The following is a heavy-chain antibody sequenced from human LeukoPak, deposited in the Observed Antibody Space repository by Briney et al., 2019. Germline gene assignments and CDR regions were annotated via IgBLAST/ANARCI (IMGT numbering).Heavy chain of an antibody. CDR2: IYYSGST. V-gene: IGHV4-59*12. D-gene: IGHD3-10*01. CDR3: ARAAAGRGEFDY. Sequence: SETLSLTCTVSGGSISSYYWSWIRQPPGKGLEWIGYIYYSGSTNYNPPLKSRVTISVDTSKNQFSLKLSSVSAADTAVYYCARAAAGRGEFDYWGQGTLVTVSS. J-gene: IGHJ4*02. CDR1: GGSISSYY.